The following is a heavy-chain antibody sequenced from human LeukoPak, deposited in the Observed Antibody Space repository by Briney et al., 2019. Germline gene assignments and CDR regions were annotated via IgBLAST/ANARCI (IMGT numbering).Heavy chain of an antibody. CDR1: GYIFTGYY. CDR3: ARSTGTTFGFSDY. CDR2: SNPNSGGT. V-gene: IGHV1-2*02. D-gene: IGHD3-16*01. J-gene: IGHJ4*02. Sequence: ASVKVSCKASGYIFTGYYMHWVRQAPGQGLEWMGWSNPNSGGTNYAQKFQGRVTMTRDPSISTAHMELSRLRSDDTAVYYCARSTGTTFGFSDYWGQGTLVTVSS.